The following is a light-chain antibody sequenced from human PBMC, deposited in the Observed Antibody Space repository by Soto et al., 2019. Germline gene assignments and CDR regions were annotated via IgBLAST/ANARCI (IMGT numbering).Light chain of an antibody. Sequence: QSVLTQSPSASASLGASVKLTCTLSSGHSSYAIAWHQKQPGKGPRYLMDLNNDGSHTKGDGIPDRFSGSSSGADRHLIISSLQSEDEADYYCQTWGTGFQFFGGGTKLTVL. CDR1: SGHSSYA. V-gene: IGLV4-69*01. CDR3: QTWGTGFQF. J-gene: IGLJ2*01. CDR2: LNNDGSH.